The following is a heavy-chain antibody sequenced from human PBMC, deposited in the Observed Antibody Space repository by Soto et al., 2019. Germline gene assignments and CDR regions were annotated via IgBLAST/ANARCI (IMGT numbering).Heavy chain of an antibody. V-gene: IGHV1-58*01. J-gene: IGHJ4*02. CDR1: GFTFTSSA. D-gene: IGHD6-6*01. CDR2: IVVGSGNT. CDR3: AAAAYSSSSGIDY. Sequence: ASVKVSCKASGFTFTSSAVQWVRQARGLRLEWIGWIVVGSGNTNYAQKFQERVTIARDMSTSTAYMELSSLRSEDTAVYYCAAAAYSSSSGIDYWGQGTLVTVSS.